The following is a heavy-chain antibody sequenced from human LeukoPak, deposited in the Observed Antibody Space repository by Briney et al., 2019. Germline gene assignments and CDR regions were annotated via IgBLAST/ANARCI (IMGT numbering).Heavy chain of an antibody. D-gene: IGHD3-22*01. Sequence: RASVTVSCKASGYTFTSYDINWVRQATGQGLEWMGWMNPNSGNTGYAQKFQGRVTMTRNTSISTAYMELSSLRSEDTAVYYCATAPHYYDSSFDYWGQGTLVTVSS. CDR3: ATAPHYYDSSFDY. V-gene: IGHV1-8*01. CDR2: MNPNSGNT. CDR1: GYTFTSYD. J-gene: IGHJ4*02.